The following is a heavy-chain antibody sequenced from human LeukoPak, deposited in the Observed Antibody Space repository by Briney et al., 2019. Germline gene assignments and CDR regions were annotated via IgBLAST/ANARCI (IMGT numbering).Heavy chain of an antibody. D-gene: IGHD3-22*01. J-gene: IGHJ4*02. Sequence: PSETLSLTCAVYGGSFSGYYWSWIRQLPGKGLEWIGEINHSGSTNYNPSLKSRVTISVDTSKNQFSLKLSFVTAADTAVYYCARGYYYDSSGYDYWGQGTLVTVSS. V-gene: IGHV4-34*01. CDR3: ARGYYYDSSGYDY. CDR1: GGSFSGYY. CDR2: INHSGST.